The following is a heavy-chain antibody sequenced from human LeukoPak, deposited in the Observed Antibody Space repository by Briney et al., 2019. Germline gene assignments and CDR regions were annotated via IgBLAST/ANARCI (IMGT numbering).Heavy chain of an antibody. J-gene: IGHJ6*02. CDR3: ARGAYYYDSSGYYSNYYYGMDV. V-gene: IGHV1-69*13. D-gene: IGHD3-22*01. CDR1: GGTFSSYA. CDR2: IIPIFGTA. Sequence: SVTVSCKASGGTFSSYAISWVRQAPGQGLEWMGGIIPIFGTANYAQKFQGRVTITADESTSTAYMELSSLRSEDTAVYYCARGAYYYDSSGYYSNYYYGMDVWGQGTTVTVSS.